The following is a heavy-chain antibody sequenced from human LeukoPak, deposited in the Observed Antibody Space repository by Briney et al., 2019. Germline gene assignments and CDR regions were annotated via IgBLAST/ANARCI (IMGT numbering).Heavy chain of an antibody. CDR3: ARDGEVVVPAAKYYYYMDV. V-gene: IGHV4-4*02. J-gene: IGHJ6*03. Sequence: SETLSLTCTVSGGSISRDNWWGWVRQPPGKGLEWIGEIHHSGSTNYNPSLKSRVTISVDKSENQFSLKLSSVTAADTAVYYCARDGEVVVPAAKYYYYMDVWGKGTTVTISS. CDR2: IHHSGST. CDR1: GGSISRDNW. D-gene: IGHD2-2*01.